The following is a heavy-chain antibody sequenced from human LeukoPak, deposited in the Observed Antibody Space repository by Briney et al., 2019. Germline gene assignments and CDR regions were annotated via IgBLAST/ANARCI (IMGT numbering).Heavy chain of an antibody. CDR1: GESLSGFY. CDR3: ARHYGP. J-gene: IGHJ5*02. V-gene: IGHV4-34*01. CDR2: INHGGST. D-gene: IGHD3-16*01. Sequence: SETLSLTCAVYGESLSGFYWSWIRQPPGKGLEWIGEINHGGSTNYDPSLKSRVVISIDTSKNQFSLKLSSVTAADTAVYYCARHYGPWGQGTLVTVSS.